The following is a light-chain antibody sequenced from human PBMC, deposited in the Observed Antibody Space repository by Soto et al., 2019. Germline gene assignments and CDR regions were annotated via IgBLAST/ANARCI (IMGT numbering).Light chain of an antibody. CDR2: GAS. V-gene: IGKV3-20*01. CDR3: QQYGSSPPYT. J-gene: IGKJ2*01. CDR1: QSVSSNH. Sequence: DIVLTQSPGTLSLSPGEGATLSCRASQSVSSNHLAWYQQKPGQAPRLLIFGASSRASYIPDRFSGSGSGTDFTLTIRLLEPEDFVVYYCQQYGSSPPYTFGQGTKLEIK.